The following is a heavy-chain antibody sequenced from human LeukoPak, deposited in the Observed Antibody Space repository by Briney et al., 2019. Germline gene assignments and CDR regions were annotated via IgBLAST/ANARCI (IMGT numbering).Heavy chain of an antibody. CDR3: AKDVLRSVPRDAFDI. J-gene: IGHJ3*02. V-gene: IGHV3-23*01. CDR1: GFTFSSYA. CDR2: ISGSGNST. Sequence: PGGSLRLSCAASGFTFSSYAMSWVRQAPGKGLEWVSAISGSGNSTYYADSVKGRFTISRDNSKNTLFLQMNSLRAEDTAVYYCAKDVLRSVPRDAFDIWGQGTMVTVSS. D-gene: IGHD3-16*01.